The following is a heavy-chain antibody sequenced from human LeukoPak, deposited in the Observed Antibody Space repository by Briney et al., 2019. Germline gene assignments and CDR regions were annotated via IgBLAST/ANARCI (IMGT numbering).Heavy chain of an antibody. CDR2: IIPILGIA. J-gene: IGHJ4*02. CDR3: ARDGNYDSSGDPSYYFGY. Sequence: GASVKVSCKASGGTFSSYAISWVRQAPGQGLEWMGRIIPILGIANYAQKFQGRVTITADKSTSTAYMELSSLRSEDTAVYYCARDGNYDSSGDPSYYFGYWGQGTLVTVSS. CDR1: GGTFSSYA. V-gene: IGHV1-69*04. D-gene: IGHD3-22*01.